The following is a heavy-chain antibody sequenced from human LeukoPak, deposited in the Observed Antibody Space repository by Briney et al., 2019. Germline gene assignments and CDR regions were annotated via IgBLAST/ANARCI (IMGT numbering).Heavy chain of an antibody. Sequence: EYPQISCNGAGYSFTSYWIGWVRHIPGKGLEWMRIRYPGDSDTSYSPSFQGQVTISADKSISTAYLQWSSPKASEPAMYYCARHKTDSSGRRFDYWGQGTLGTVSS. CDR3: ARHKTDSSGRRFDY. CDR2: RYPGDSDT. D-gene: IGHD1-26*01. CDR1: GYSFTSYW. V-gene: IGHV5-51*01. J-gene: IGHJ4*02.